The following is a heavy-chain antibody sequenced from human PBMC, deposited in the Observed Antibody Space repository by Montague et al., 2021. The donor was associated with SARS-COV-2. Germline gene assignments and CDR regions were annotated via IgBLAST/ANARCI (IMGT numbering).Heavy chain of an antibody. V-gene: IGHV4-4*07. CDR3: GRGVVAATSVVDY. D-gene: IGHD2-15*01. CDR1: GDSISSFY. J-gene: IGHJ4*02. Sequence: SETLSLTCTVSGDSISSFYWNWIRQPAGKGLEWIGRIYASGGTNYNLSLKSRVTMSVDTSKNQFSLKLNSVTAADTAVYYCGRGVVAATSVVDYWGRGTLVTVSS. CDR2: IYASGGT.